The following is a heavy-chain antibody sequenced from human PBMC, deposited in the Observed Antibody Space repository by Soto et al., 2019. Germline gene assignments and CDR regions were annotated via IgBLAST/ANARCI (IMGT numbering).Heavy chain of an antibody. D-gene: IGHD4-17*01. J-gene: IGHJ5*02. CDR3: ARAYGDYALTWFDP. V-gene: IGHV4-39*01. Sequence: SETLSLTCTVSGGFISSSNYYWGWIRQPPGKGLEWIGSLYYSGSTHYNPSLKSRVTISVDTSKNQFSLKLRSVTAADTAVYYCARAYGDYALTWFDPWGQGTLVTVSS. CDR1: GGFISSSNYY. CDR2: LYYSGST.